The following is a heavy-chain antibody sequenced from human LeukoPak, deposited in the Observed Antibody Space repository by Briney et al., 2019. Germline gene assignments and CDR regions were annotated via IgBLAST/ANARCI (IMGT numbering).Heavy chain of an antibody. CDR3: ARAFRRYDILTGYSY. J-gene: IGHJ4*02. V-gene: IGHV3-33*01. CDR2: IWYDGSNK. D-gene: IGHD3-9*01. CDR1: GFTFSSYG. Sequence: GGPLRLSCAASGFTFSSYGMHWVRQAPGKGLEWVAVIWYDGSNKYYADSVKGRFTISRDNSKNTLYLQMNSLRAEDTAVYYCARAFRRYDILTGYSYWGQGTLVTVSS.